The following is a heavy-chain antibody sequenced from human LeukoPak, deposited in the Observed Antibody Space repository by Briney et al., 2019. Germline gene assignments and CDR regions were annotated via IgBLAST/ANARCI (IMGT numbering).Heavy chain of an antibody. CDR1: GASINSRDYY. J-gene: IGHJ1*01. V-gene: IGHV4-39*07. Sequence: SETLSLTCTVSGASINSRDYYWGWIRQPPGQGLEWIGSIYSDGTTYYNPSLKSRVTISVDTSKNQFSLKLSSVTAADTAVYYCARVEGIAVAFFQHWGQGTLVTVSS. CDR2: IYSDGTT. D-gene: IGHD6-19*01. CDR3: ARVEGIAVAFFQH.